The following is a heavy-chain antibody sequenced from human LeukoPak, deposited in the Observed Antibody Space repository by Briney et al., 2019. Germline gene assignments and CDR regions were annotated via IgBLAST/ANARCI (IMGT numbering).Heavy chain of an antibody. V-gene: IGHV3-30*02. J-gene: IGHJ4*02. D-gene: IGHD3-9*01. CDR1: GSTFSNYG. CDR2: IPYDGSNK. Sequence: GGSLRLSCAASGSTFSNYGMHWVRQAPGKGLEWVAFIPYDGSNKYYADSVQGRFTISRDNSKDTLYLQMNSLRAEDTAVYYCAKDQSRYFAPFDYWGQGNLVTVSS. CDR3: AKDQSRYFAPFDY.